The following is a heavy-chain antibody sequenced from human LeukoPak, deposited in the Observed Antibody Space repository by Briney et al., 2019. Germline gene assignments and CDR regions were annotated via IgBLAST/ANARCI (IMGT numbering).Heavy chain of an antibody. CDR1: GYTFTSYD. D-gene: IGHD1-26*01. CDR3: ARGWRGLLRSRTYYFDY. V-gene: IGHV1-8*01. J-gene: IGHJ4*02. Sequence: ASVKVSCKASGYTFTSYDINWVRQATGQGLEWMGWMDPNSGNTGYAQKFQGRVTMTRNTSISTAYMELSSLRSEDTAVYYCARGWRGLLRSRTYYFDYWGQGTLVTVSS. CDR2: MDPNSGNT.